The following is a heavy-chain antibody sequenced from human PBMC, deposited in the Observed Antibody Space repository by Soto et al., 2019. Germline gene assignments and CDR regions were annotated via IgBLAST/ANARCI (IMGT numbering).Heavy chain of an antibody. CDR2: ISWNSGSI. V-gene: IGHV3-9*01. CDR1: GFTFDDYA. Sequence: GGSLRLSCAASGFTFDDYAMHWVRQAPGKGLEWVSGISWNSGSIGYADSVKGRFTISRDNAKNSLYLQMNSLRAEDTALYYCANAGFWSGYYGLVDYWGQGSLVTVSS. D-gene: IGHD3-3*01. J-gene: IGHJ4*02. CDR3: ANAGFWSGYYGLVDY.